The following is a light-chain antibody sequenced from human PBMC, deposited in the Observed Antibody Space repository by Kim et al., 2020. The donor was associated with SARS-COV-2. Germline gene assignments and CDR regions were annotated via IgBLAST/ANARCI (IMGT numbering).Light chain of an antibody. CDR2: YDS. V-gene: IGLV3-21*03. CDR1: NIGSQS. CDR3: QVWDSISDHGV. Sequence: APGKTARITCGGNNIGSQSVHWYQQKPGQAPVLVVYYDSDRPSGIPERFSGSNSGNTATLIISRVEAGDEADYYCQVWDSISDHGVFGGGTKLTVL. J-gene: IGLJ3*02.